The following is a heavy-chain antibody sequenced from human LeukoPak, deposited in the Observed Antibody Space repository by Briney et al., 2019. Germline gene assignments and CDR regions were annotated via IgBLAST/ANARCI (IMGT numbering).Heavy chain of an antibody. V-gene: IGHV3-23*01. J-gene: IGHJ4*02. D-gene: IGHD6-19*01. CDR3: ANAGSDWYYFDS. CDR1: GFTFNTYA. CDR2: ISESGGST. Sequence: PGGSLRLSCAASGFTFNTYAMTWVRQAPGKGLEWVSDISESGGSTYYEDSVQGRFTISRDNSKNTLYLQMNSLRVEDTAIYYCANAGSDWYYFDSWGQGTLVTVSS.